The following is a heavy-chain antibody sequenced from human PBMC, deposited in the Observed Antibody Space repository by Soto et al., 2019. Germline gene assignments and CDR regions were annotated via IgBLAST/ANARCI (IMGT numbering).Heavy chain of an antibody. Sequence: QLQLQESGSGLVKPSQTLSLTCAVSGGSSRRGGYSWSWIRQPPGKGLEWIGYIYHSGSTYYNPSLESRVNISVDRSKNQFTVKLSSVTAADTAVYYCARLVPDAFDIWGQGTMVTVSS. CDR2: IYHSGST. V-gene: IGHV4-30-2*01. J-gene: IGHJ3*02. D-gene: IGHD6-13*01. CDR3: ARLVPDAFDI. CDR1: GGSSRRGGYS.